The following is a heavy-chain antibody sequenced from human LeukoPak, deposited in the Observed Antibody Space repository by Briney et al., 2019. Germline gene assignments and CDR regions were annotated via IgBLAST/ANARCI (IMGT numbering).Heavy chain of an antibody. CDR2: ISWNSGTI. CDR3: ARKELTYYSYAMDV. D-gene: IGHD1-26*01. CDR1: GFSFDDYA. V-gene: IGHV3-9*01. J-gene: IGHJ6*02. Sequence: PGGSLRLSCAASGFSFDDYALFWVRQAPGKGLEWVSGISWNSGTIDYADSVKGRFSISRDNAKNCLYLQMNSLRAEDTASYYCARKELTYYSYAMDVWGQGTTVTVSS.